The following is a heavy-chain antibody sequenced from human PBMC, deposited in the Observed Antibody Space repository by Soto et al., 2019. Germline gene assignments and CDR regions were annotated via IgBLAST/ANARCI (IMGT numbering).Heavy chain of an antibody. J-gene: IGHJ5*02. CDR1: GGSISSGGYS. D-gene: IGHD3-22*01. CDR3: ARSHSHYYDSSGYGAWFDP. CDR2: IYHSGST. V-gene: IGHV4-30-2*01. Sequence: SETLSLTCAVSGGSISSGGYSWSWIRQPPGKGLEWIGYIYHSGSTYYNPSLKSRVTISVDRSKNQFSLKLSSVTAADTAVYYCARSHSHYYDSSGYGAWFDPWGQGTLVTV.